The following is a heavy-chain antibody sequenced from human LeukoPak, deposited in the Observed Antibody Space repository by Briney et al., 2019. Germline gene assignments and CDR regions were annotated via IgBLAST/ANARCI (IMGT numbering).Heavy chain of an antibody. CDR2: IYYSGST. V-gene: IGHV4-31*03. D-gene: IGHD3-10*01. CDR3: ARGYGSGTTV. CDR1: GGSISSGGYS. Sequence: PSETLSLTCTVSGGSISSGGYSWSWIRQHPGKGLEWIGYIYYSGSTYYNPSLKSRVTISVDTSKNQFSLKLSSVTAADTAVYYCARGYGSGTTVWGQGTLVTVSS. J-gene: IGHJ4*02.